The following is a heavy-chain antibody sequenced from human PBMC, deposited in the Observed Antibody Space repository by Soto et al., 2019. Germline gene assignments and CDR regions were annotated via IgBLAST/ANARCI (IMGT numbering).Heavy chain of an antibody. V-gene: IGHV2-5*02. CDR3: AHRVLRTVFGLVTTTAIYFDF. CDR1: GFSLTTSGVG. J-gene: IGHJ4*02. D-gene: IGHD3-3*01. CDR2: ISWDDDK. Sequence: QITLNESGPTQVNPRQTLTLTCTFSGFSLTTSGVGVGWIRQSPGKAPEWLALISWDDDKRYSPSLKSRLTITNDTTKNQVVLTMADLDPADTATYYCAHRVLRTVFGLVTTTAIYFDFWGQGTPVAVAS.